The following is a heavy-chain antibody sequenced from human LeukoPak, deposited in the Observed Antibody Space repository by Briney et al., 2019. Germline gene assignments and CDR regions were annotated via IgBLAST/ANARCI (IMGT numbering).Heavy chain of an antibody. CDR2: ITTTDTTK. Sequence: GGSLGLSCAASGFTFSSYEMNWVRQGPGKGLEWISYITTTDTTKYYTDSVKGRFTISRDNAKNSLYLQMHSLRAEDTAVYYCARGGFVFDIWGQGTVVTVSS. CDR3: ARGGFVFDI. V-gene: IGHV3-48*03. D-gene: IGHD3-10*01. CDR1: GFTFSSYE. J-gene: IGHJ3*02.